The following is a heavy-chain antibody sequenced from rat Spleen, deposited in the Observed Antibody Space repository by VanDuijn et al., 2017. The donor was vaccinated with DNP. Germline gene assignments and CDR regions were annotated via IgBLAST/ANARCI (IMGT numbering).Heavy chain of an antibody. CDR1: GFTFNNYW. J-gene: IGHJ2*01. V-gene: IGHV5-31*01. CDR2: ITSSGGST. Sequence: EVQLVGSGGDLVQPGRSLKLSCVASGFTFNNYWMTWIRQVPGKGLEWVASITSSGGSTYYPDSVKGRFTISRDNAKNTLYLQMNNLKTEDTALYYCTRGPPFDYWGQGVMVTVSS. D-gene: IGHD4-3*01. CDR3: TRGPPFDY.